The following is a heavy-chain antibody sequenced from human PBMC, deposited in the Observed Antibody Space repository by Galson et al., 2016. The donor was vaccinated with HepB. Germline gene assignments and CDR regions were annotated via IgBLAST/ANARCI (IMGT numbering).Heavy chain of an antibody. CDR2: MYPGDSDT. Sequence: QSGAEVTKPGESLKIFCTGSGSSFTSNRIGWVRQMPGKGLEWMGIMYPGDSDTRYRPSFQGQVTISADKSINTAYLQWNSLKASDTAIYYCATARPSSAFDHWGQGTLVTVSS. CDR3: ATARPSSAFDH. CDR1: GSSFTSNR. J-gene: IGHJ4*02. D-gene: IGHD6-13*01. V-gene: IGHV5-51*01.